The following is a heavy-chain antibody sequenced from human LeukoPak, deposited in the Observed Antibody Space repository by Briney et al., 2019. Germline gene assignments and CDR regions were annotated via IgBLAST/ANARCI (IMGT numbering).Heavy chain of an antibody. CDR2: TNPSGGST. D-gene: IGHD5-18*01. V-gene: IGHV1-46*01. J-gene: IGHJ3*02. CDR1: GHTFTSYY. CDR3: ASAVGYSYGFDAFDI. Sequence: ASVKVSCKASGHTFTSYYMHWVRQAPGQGLEWMGITNPSGGSTSYAQKFQGRVTMTRDTSTSTVYMELSSLRSEDTAVYYCASAVGYSYGFDAFDIWGQGTMVTVSS.